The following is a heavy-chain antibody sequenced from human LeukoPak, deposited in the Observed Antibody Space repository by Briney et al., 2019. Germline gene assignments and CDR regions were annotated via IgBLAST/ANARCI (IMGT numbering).Heavy chain of an antibody. Sequence: ASVKVSCKAFGYTFTSNYMHWVRQAPGQGLEWTGINNPSGGITSYAQKFQGRVTMTRDMSTSTVYMELSSLRSEDTAVYYCARDGPRITMVRGVTEGHWFDPWGQGTLVTVSS. D-gene: IGHD3-10*01. CDR3: ARDGPRITMVRGVTEGHWFDP. J-gene: IGHJ5*02. CDR1: GYTFTSNY. V-gene: IGHV1-46*01. CDR2: NNPSGGIT.